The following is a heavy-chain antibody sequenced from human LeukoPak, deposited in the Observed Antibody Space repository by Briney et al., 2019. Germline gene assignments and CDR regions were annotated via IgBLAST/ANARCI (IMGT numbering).Heavy chain of an antibody. Sequence: SETLSLTCTVSDDSITIYYWTWIRQPPGKGLEWIGYIDHTGSTNYNPSLNNRVTISRDTSKNHFSLELSSVTAADTAVYFCASSGADSRDYYYYMDVWGKGTTVTVSS. J-gene: IGHJ6*03. V-gene: IGHV4-59*01. CDR1: DDSITIYY. D-gene: IGHD2-15*01. CDR2: IDHTGST. CDR3: ASSGADSRDYYYYMDV.